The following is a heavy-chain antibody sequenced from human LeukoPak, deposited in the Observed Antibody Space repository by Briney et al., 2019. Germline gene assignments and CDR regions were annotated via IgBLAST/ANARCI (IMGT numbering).Heavy chain of an antibody. CDR3: ARDLGVGAIGYYFDY. Sequence: GGSLRLSCAASGFTFSGYSMNWVRQAPGKGLEWVSYISSSSSTIYYADSMKGRFTISRDNAKNSLYLQMNSLRAEDTAVYYCARDLGVGAIGYYFDYWGQGTLVTVS. J-gene: IGHJ4*02. V-gene: IGHV3-48*01. CDR2: ISSSSSTI. CDR1: GFTFSGYS. D-gene: IGHD1-26*01.